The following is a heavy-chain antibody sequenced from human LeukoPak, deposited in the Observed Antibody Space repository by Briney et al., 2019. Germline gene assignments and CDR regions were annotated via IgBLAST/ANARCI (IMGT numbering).Heavy chain of an antibody. CDR2: ISSSASTI. D-gene: IGHD2-2*01. J-gene: IGHJ4*02. CDR1: GFTFSSYE. V-gene: IGHV3-48*03. Sequence: PGGSLRLSCAASGFTFSSYEMNWVRQAPGKGLEWVSYISSSASTIYYADSVKGRFTISRDNAKNSLYLQMNSLRAEDTAVYYCAREGCSSTSCYDYWGQGTLVTDSS. CDR3: AREGCSSTSCYDY.